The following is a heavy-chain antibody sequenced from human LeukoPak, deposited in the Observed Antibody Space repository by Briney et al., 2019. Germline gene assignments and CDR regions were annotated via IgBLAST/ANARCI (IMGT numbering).Heavy chain of an antibody. D-gene: IGHD3-9*01. J-gene: IGHJ4*02. V-gene: IGHV1-18*01. CDR2: ISAYNGNT. CDR1: GYTFTSYG. Sequence: GASVKVSCKASGYTFTSYGISWVRQAPGQGLEWMGWISAYNGNTNYAQKLQGRVTMTTDTSTSTAYMELRSLRSDDTAVYYCARDRGEPSWSVLQYFDWLPFDYWGQGTLVTVSS. CDR3: ARDRGEPSWSVLQYFDWLPFDY.